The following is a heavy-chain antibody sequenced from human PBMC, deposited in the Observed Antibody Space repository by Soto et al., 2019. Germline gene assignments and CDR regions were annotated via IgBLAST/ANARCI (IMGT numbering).Heavy chain of an antibody. CDR2: ISAYNGNT. CDR3: ARDVGYGLIDY. V-gene: IGHV1-18*01. D-gene: IGHD5-18*01. J-gene: IGHJ4*02. Sequence: QVQLVQSGAEVKKPGASVKVSCKASGYTFTSYSISWVRQAPGQGLEWMGWISAYNGNTYHARNLQGRVTMTTDTSTSTAYVELRSMRSDDTAVYYCARDVGYGLIDYWGQGTLVTVSS. CDR1: GYTFTSYS.